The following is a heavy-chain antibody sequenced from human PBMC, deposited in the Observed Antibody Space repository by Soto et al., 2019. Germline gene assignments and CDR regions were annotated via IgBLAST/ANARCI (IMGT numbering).Heavy chain of an antibody. CDR3: ARVVRAPTQQLVRHYYYMDV. Sequence: TGGSLRLSCAASGFTFSSYSMNWVRQAPGKGLEWVSYISSSSSTIYYADSVKGRFTISRDNAKNSLYLQMNSLRAEDTAVYYCARVVRAPTQQLVRHYYYMDVWGKGTTVTVSS. CDR2: ISSSSSTI. J-gene: IGHJ6*03. D-gene: IGHD6-6*01. CDR1: GFTFSSYS. V-gene: IGHV3-48*01.